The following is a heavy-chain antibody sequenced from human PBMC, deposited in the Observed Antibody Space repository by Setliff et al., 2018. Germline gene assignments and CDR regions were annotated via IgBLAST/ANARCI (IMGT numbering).Heavy chain of an antibody. D-gene: IGHD7-27*01. CDR2: ISSSSRYI. V-gene: IGHV3-21*01. CDR1: GFTFSVDR. Sequence: PGGSLRLSCEASGFTFSVDRMNWVRQAPGKGLEWVSSISSSSRYIQYADSVQGRFSISRDNAKNSLYLQMDSLRAEDTAVYYCVRDLHWGFDYWGLGTLVTVSS. CDR3: VRDLHWGFDY. J-gene: IGHJ4*02.